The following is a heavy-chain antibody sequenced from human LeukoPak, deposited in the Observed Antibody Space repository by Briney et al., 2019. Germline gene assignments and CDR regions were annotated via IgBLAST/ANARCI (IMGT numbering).Heavy chain of an antibody. CDR2: IYYSGST. D-gene: IGHD3-9*01. Sequence: SETLSLTCAVYGGSFSNYYWNWIRQPPGKGLEWIGSIYYSGSTYYNPSLKSRVTISVETSKNQFSLKLSSVTAADTAVYYCVSDILTGPHRYNWFDPWGQGTLVTVSS. J-gene: IGHJ5*02. V-gene: IGHV4-34*01. CDR1: GGSFSNYY. CDR3: VSDILTGPHRYNWFDP.